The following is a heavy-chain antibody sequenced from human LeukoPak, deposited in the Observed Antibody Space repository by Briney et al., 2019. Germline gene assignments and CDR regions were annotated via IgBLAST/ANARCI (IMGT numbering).Heavy chain of an antibody. V-gene: IGHV3-30*18. CDR2: ISYDGSNK. CDR1: GFTFSSYG. J-gene: IGHJ6*02. Sequence: PGRSLRLSCAASGFTFSSYGMHWVRQAPGKGLEWVAVISYDGSNKYYADSVKGRFTISRDNSKSTLYLQMNSLRAEDTAVYYCAKVPYKGYSSGWYEGNYYYGMDVWGQGTTVTVSS. CDR3: AKVPYKGYSSGWYEGNYYYGMDV. D-gene: IGHD6-19*01.